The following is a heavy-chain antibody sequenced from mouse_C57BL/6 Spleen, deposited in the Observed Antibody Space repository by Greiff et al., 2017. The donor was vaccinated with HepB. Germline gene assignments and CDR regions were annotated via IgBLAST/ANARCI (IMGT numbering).Heavy chain of an antibody. V-gene: IGHV1-81*01. CDR3: ARETSYHY. D-gene: IGHD1-1*01. CDR1: GYTFTSYG. J-gene: IGHJ2*01. Sequence: VQLVESGAELARPGASVKLSCKASGYTFTSYGISWVKQRTGQGLEWIGEIYPRSGNTYYNEKFKGKATLTADKSSSTAYMELRSLTSEDSAVYFCARETSYHYWGQGTTLTVSS. CDR2: IYPRSGNT.